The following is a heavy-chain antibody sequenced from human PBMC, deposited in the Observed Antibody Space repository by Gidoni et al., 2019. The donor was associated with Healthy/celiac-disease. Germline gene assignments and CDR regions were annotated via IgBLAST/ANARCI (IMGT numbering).Heavy chain of an antibody. CDR1: GYSISSGYY. J-gene: IGHJ4*02. D-gene: IGHD3-10*01. V-gene: IGHV4-38-2*02. CDR3: ASSPMELLWGFDY. CDR2: IYHSGST. Sequence: QVQLQESGPGLVKPSETLSLTCTVSGYSISSGYYWGWIRQPPGKGLEWIGSIYHSGSTYYNPSLKSRVTISVDTSKNQFSLKLSSVTAADTAVYYCASSPMELLWGFDYWGQGTLVTVSS.